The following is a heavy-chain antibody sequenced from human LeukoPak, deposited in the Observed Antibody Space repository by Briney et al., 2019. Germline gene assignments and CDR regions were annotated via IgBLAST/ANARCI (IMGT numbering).Heavy chain of an antibody. Sequence: PGGSLRLSCAASGFTFSLYAMNWVRQAPGKGLEWVSYISTTSYYIYYADSVKGRLTISRDDAKNSLYLQMNSLRAEDTAVYYCARDASGSSTGLIDSWGQGTLVTVSS. J-gene: IGHJ4*02. V-gene: IGHV3-21*01. CDR3: ARDASGSSTGLIDS. CDR2: ISTTSYYI. CDR1: GFTFSLYA. D-gene: IGHD1-26*01.